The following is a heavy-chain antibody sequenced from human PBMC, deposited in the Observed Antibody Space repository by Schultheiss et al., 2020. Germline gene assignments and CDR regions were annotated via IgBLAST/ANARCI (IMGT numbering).Heavy chain of an antibody. CDR2: IKSKTDGGTT. D-gene: IGHD6-13*01. Sequence: GGSLRLSCAASGFTFSSYWMSWVRQAPGKGLEWVGRIKSKTDGGTTDYAAPVKGRFTISRDDSKNTLYLQMNSLKTEDTAVYYCTRDRGIAAAGTHFDYWGQGTLVTVSS. CDR3: TRDRGIAAAGTHFDY. J-gene: IGHJ4*01. CDR1: GFTFSSYW. V-gene: IGHV3-15*01.